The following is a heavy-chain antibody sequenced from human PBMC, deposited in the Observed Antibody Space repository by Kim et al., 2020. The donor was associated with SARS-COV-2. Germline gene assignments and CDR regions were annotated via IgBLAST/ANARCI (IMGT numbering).Heavy chain of an antibody. Sequence: SETLSLTCAVYGGSFSGYYWSWIRQPPGKGLEWIGEINHSGSTNYNPSLKSRVTISVDTSKNQFSLKLSSVTAADTAVYYCARGPYYYGSGSFQRSYYYYGMDVWGQGTTVTVSS. J-gene: IGHJ6*02. CDR1: GGSFSGYY. CDR2: INHSGST. D-gene: IGHD3-10*01. V-gene: IGHV4-34*01. CDR3: ARGPYYYGSGSFQRSYYYYGMDV.